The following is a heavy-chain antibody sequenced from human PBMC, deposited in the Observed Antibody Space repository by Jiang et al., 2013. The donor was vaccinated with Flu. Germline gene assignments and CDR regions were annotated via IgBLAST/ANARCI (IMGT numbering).Heavy chain of an antibody. J-gene: IGHJ4*02. CDR1: GYSFTSYW. V-gene: IGHV5-51*03. D-gene: IGHD4-11*01. Sequence: GAEVKKPGESLKISCKGSGYSFTSYWIGWVRQMPGKGLEWMGIIYPGDSDTRYSPSFQGQVTISADKSISTAYLQWSSLKASDTAMYYCARSANRKTTVTTYGDYHWGRDRTFDYWGQGTLVTVSS. CDR3: ARSANRKTTVTTYGDYHWGRDRTFDY. CDR2: IYPGDSDT.